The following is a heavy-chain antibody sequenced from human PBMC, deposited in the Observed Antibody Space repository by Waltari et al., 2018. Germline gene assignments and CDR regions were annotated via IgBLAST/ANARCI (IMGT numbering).Heavy chain of an antibody. CDR1: GASFSAYY. CDR3: TRGGNYDFWSHSPFVDP. CDR2: VRHPGNT. D-gene: IGHD3-3*01. Sequence: QVQLQQWRAGLLKPSETLSLTCSVSGASFSAYYWGCVRHVPGKGLEWIGQVRHPGNTDYNPSLLRRVAISIDTASKQFSRKVFSVTAAGTSLYFCTRGGNYDFWSHSPFVDPWGQGTQVIVSS. V-gene: IGHV4-34*01. J-gene: IGHJ5*02.